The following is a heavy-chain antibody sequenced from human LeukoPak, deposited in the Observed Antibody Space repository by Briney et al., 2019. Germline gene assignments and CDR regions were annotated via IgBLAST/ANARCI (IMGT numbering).Heavy chain of an antibody. V-gene: IGHV1-2*06. CDR2: LNPNNGYT. J-gene: IGHJ4*02. CDR3: ARDLSSTSNWEFDY. Sequence: GASVKVSCKTSGYTFIDYFIHWVRQAPGQGLDWIGRLNPNNGYTFYTEEFQGRVTMTTDTSISTAYMELSRLTSDDTALYYCARDLSSTSNWEFDYWGQGTLVTVSS. D-gene: IGHD7-27*01. CDR1: GYTFIDYF.